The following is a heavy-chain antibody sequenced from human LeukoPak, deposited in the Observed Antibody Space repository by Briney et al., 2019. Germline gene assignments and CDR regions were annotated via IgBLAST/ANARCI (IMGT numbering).Heavy chain of an antibody. Sequence: ASVKVSCKASGGTFSSYAISWVRQAPGQGLEWMGGIIPIFGTANYAQKFQGRVTITADKSTSTAYMELSSLRSEDTAVYYCARGGYFDWRKRRGYYFDYWGQGTLVTVSS. CDR2: IIPIFGTA. CDR1: GGTFSSYA. CDR3: ARGGYFDWRKRRGYYFDY. D-gene: IGHD3-9*01. J-gene: IGHJ4*02. V-gene: IGHV1-69*06.